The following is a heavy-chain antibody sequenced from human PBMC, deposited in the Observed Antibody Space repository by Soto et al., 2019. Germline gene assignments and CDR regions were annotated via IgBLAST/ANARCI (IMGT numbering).Heavy chain of an antibody. D-gene: IGHD2-2*01. CDR1: GFRFRSYA. J-gene: IGHJ4*02. Sequence: QVQLVESGGGVVQPGRSLRLSCAASGFRFRSYAMHWVRQAPGKGLEWVEVMSYDGSDKHYAVSVKGRFTISRDNSKNTLYLQMSGLRAEDTAVYYCARARLDTPALEYWGQGTRVTVSS. V-gene: IGHV3-30-3*01. CDR2: MSYDGSDK. CDR3: ARARLDTPALEY.